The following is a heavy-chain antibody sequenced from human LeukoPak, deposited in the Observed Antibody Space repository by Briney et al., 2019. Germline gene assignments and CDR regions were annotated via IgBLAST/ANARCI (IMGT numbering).Heavy chain of an antibody. Sequence: GGSLRLSCAASGFTFSSYSMNWVRQAPGKGPEWVSYISSSSSTIYYADSVKGRFTISRDNAKNSLYLQMNSLRAEDTAVYYCAREPIYGSGSFDYWGQGTLVTVSS. CDR3: AREPIYGSGSFDY. J-gene: IGHJ4*02. D-gene: IGHD3-10*01. CDR2: ISSSSSTI. V-gene: IGHV3-48*01. CDR1: GFTFSSYS.